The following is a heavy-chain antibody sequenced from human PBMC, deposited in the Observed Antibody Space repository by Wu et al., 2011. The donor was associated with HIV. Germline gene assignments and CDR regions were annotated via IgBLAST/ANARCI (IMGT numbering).Heavy chain of an antibody. D-gene: IGHD6-13*01. Sequence: QVQLVQSGAEVKKPGASVKVSCKTSGYTFTGHYIHWVRQAPGQGPEWMGCINPNSGGTNYEQKFQGRVTMTRDTSINTAYMELSSLRSDDTAVYYCASWAEQLPVRSFDVWGQGTMVTVSS. CDR2: INPNSGGT. V-gene: IGHV1-2*02. J-gene: IGHJ3*01. CDR3: ASWAEQLPVRSFDV. CDR1: GYTFTGHY.